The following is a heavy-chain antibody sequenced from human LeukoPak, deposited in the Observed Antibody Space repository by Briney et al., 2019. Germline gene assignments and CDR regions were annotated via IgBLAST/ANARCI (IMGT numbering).Heavy chain of an antibody. Sequence: GSLRLSCAASGFTLSSYEMNWVRQAPGKGLEWVSYISSSGSTIYYADSVKGRFTISRDNVKNSLYLQMNSLKTEDTAVYYCTTDLTSSWYDYWGQGTLVTVSS. J-gene: IGHJ4*02. CDR2: ISSSGSTI. D-gene: IGHD6-13*01. V-gene: IGHV3-48*03. CDR1: GFTLSSYE. CDR3: TTDLTSSWYDY.